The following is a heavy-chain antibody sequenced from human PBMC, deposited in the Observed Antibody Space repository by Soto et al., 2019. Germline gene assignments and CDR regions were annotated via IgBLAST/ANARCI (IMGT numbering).Heavy chain of an antibody. V-gene: IGHV1-69*06. CDR3: ARGDTIFESSERYYHYGLDV. CDR1: EGTFNSYV. D-gene: IGHD3-3*01. J-gene: IGHJ6*02. CDR2: IIPLFGTT. Sequence: QVKLVQSRAEVKKPGSSVRVSCKASEGTFNSYVVSWVRQAPGQGLQWMGGIIPLFGTTNYAHQLEGRVTITADTSTTTAYMELSCLRPGDTAVYYCARGDTIFESSERYYHYGLDVWGQGTTVIVSS.